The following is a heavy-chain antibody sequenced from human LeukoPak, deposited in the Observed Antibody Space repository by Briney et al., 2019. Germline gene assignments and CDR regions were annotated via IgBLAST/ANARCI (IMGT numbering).Heavy chain of an antibody. CDR2: ISSNGGST. CDR1: GFTFSSYA. CDR3: VKRRYSSSWLIFDY. V-gene: IGHV3-64D*09. Sequence: GGSLRLSCSASGFTFSSYAMHWVRRAPGKGLEYVSAISSNGGSTYYADSVKGRFTISRDNSKNTLYLQMSSLRAEDTAVYYCVKRRYSSSWLIFDYWGQGTLVTVSS. D-gene: IGHD6-13*01. J-gene: IGHJ4*02.